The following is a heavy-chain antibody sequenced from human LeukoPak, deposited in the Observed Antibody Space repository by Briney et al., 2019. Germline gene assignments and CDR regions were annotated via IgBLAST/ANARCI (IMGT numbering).Heavy chain of an antibody. CDR3: AKDASIPVQCYDILTGFFDY. V-gene: IGHV3-30*18. Sequence: GGSLRLSCAASGFTFSSYGMHWVRQAPGKGLEWVAVISYDGSNKYYADSVKGRFTISRDNSKNTLYLQMNSLRAEDTAVYYCAKDASIPVQCYDILTGFFDYWGQGTLVTVSS. CDR1: GFTFSSYG. D-gene: IGHD3-9*01. CDR2: ISYDGSNK. J-gene: IGHJ4*02.